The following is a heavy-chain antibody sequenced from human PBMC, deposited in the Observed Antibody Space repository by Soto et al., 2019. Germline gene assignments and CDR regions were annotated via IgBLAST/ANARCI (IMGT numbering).Heavy chain of an antibody. D-gene: IGHD5-12*01. CDR1: GGSIISSRCY. V-gene: IGHV4-39*01. CDR3: ETQGRWLQFLYSFDC. CDR2: IYYSGST. Sequence: LGLTCTICGGSIISSRCYWRWIREPPGKGLDWIGSIYYSGSTYYNPALKSLVTISVDTSKNPFSLKLSSVTAADTAVYYCETQGRWLQFLYSFDCRGHRTLVIVPS. J-gene: IGHJ4*01.